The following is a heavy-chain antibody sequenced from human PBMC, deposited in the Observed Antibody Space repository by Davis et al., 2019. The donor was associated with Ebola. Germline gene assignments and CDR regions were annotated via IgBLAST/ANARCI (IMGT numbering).Heavy chain of an antibody. CDR3: ARGTRSAGY. Sequence: ASVKVSCKASGYTFTSYDLNWVRQATGQGLAWLGWMNPNSGNTGYAQKFQGRVTMTRNTSISTAYMELSSLRSEDTAVYYCARGTRSAGYWGQGALVTVSS. V-gene: IGHV1-8*01. J-gene: IGHJ4*02. CDR1: GYTFTSYD. CDR2: MNPNSGNT.